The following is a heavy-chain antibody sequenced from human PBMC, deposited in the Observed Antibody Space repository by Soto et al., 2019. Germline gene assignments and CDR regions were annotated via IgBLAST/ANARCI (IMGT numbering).Heavy chain of an antibody. V-gene: IGHV4-34*01. Sequence: ETLSLTCAVYGGSFSGYYWSWIRQPPGKGLEWIGEINHSGSTNYNPSLKSRVTISVDTSKNQFSLKLSSVTAADTAVYYCARGFDIVVVPAAIGNWFDPWGQGTLVTVSS. D-gene: IGHD2-2*01. J-gene: IGHJ5*02. CDR2: INHSGST. CDR1: GGSFSGYY. CDR3: ARGFDIVVVPAAIGNWFDP.